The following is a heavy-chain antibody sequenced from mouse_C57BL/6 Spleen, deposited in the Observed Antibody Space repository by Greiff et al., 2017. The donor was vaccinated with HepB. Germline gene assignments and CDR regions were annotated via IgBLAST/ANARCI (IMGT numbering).Heavy chain of an antibody. J-gene: IGHJ2*01. CDR3: ARGDYDYDEGDY. CDR2: IYPGDGDT. CDR1: GYAFSSSW. D-gene: IGHD2-4*01. Sequence: VKLMESGPELVKPGASVKISCKASGYAFSSSWMNWVKQRPGKGLEWIGRIYPGDGDTNYNGKFKGKATLTADKSSSTAYMQLSSLTSEDSAVYFCARGDYDYDEGDYWGQGTTLTVSS. V-gene: IGHV1-82*01.